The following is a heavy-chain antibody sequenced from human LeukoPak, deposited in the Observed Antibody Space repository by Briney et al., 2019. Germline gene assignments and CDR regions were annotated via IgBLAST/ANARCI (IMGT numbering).Heavy chain of an antibody. D-gene: IGHD4-17*01. V-gene: IGHV1-24*01. CDR2: FDHENGEK. Sequence: ASVNVSCKVSGYTLTELSMHGVRQAPGKGRAGMGGFDHENGEKIYAQKFQGRVTMTEDTSTDTAYMEPSILRSEDTAVYYSAPVGATVTYAFDVWGQGTTVTVSS. CDR1: GYTLTELS. J-gene: IGHJ3*01. CDR3: APVGATVTYAFDV.